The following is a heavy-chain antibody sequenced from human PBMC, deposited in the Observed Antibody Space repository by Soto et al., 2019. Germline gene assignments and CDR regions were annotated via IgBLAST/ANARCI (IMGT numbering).Heavy chain of an antibody. CDR3: AKDQITMIVVGPLYGMDV. Sequence: GGSLRLSCAASGFTFSSYAMSWVRQAPGKGLEWVSAISGSGGSTYYADSVKGRFTISRDNSKNTLYLQMNSLRAEDTAVYYCAKDQITMIVVGPLYGMDVWGQGTTVTVSS. D-gene: IGHD3-22*01. CDR1: GFTFSSYA. J-gene: IGHJ6*02. CDR2: ISGSGGST. V-gene: IGHV3-23*01.